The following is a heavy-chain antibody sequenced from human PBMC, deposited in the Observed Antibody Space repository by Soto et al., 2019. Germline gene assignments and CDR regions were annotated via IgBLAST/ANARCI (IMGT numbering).Heavy chain of an antibody. Sequence: PGGSLRLSCAASGFTFSSYGMHWVRQAPGKGLEWVAVISYDGSNKYYADSVKGRFIISRDNSKNTLYLQMNSLRAEDTAVYYCAKDPNSSGWYGYYYYYYMDVWGKGTTVTVSS. D-gene: IGHD6-19*01. CDR1: GFTFSSYG. J-gene: IGHJ6*03. V-gene: IGHV3-30*18. CDR2: ISYDGSNK. CDR3: AKDPNSSGWYGYYYYYYMDV.